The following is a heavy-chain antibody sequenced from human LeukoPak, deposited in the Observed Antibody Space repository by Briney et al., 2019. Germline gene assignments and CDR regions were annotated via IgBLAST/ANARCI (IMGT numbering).Heavy chain of an antibody. J-gene: IGHJ4*02. D-gene: IGHD1-26*01. Sequence: ASVKVSCKASGGTFSSYSISWVRQAPGQGLEWMGGIIPIFGTTDYAQKFQGRVTITADKSTKTTYMELSSLRSEDTAVYYCITGRYWGQGTVVTVSS. CDR2: IIPIFGTT. V-gene: IGHV1-69*06. CDR1: GGTFSSYS. CDR3: ITGRY.